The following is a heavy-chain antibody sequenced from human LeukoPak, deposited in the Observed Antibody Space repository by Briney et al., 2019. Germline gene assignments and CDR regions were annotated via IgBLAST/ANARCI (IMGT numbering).Heavy chain of an antibody. CDR2: TRYDGSNK. J-gene: IGHJ6*03. D-gene: IGHD3-3*01. CDR3: AKRYHDFWSGYYYYYMDV. V-gene: IGHV3-30*02. CDR1: GFSFSIFG. Sequence: GGSLRLSCAASGFSFSIFGIHWVRQTPGKGLEWVAFTRYDGSNKYYADSVKGRFTIFRDNSKNTLYLQMNSLRAEDTAVYFCAKRYHDFWSGYYYYYMDVWGKGTTVTVSS.